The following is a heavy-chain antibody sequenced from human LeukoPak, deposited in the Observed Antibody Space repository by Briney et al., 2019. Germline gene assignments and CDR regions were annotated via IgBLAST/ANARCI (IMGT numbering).Heavy chain of an antibody. V-gene: IGHV4-4*02. CDR3: AREGGPYRPLNY. CDR2: VHLSGRT. Sequence: SETLSLTCGVSGGSISTTNWWTWVRQPPGEGLEWIGEVHLSGRTHYNPSLESRVTMSVDMSENHISLRLTSVTAADTAVYYCAREGGPYRPLNYSGQGTLVTVSS. CDR1: GGSISTTNW. J-gene: IGHJ4*02.